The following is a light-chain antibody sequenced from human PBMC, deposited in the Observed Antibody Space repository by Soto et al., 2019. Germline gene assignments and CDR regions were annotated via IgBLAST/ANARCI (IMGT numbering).Light chain of an antibody. CDR3: QKYVNAPLT. J-gene: IGKJ4*01. Sequence: DIQMTQAQSSLSASVGDRVTITCRSRQDISTYLAWYQPKPGEVAKLLISAAYSLQSGVPPRVNGSGSGKDFTLTRNSLQSEDVATYHSQKYVNAPLTFGGGTKVEI. CDR1: QDISTY. V-gene: IGKV1-27*01. CDR2: AAY.